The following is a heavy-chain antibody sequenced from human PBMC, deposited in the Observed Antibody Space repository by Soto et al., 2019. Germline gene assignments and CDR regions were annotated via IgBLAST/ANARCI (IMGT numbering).Heavy chain of an antibody. Sequence: GGSLRLSCAASGFTFSNAWMTWVRQAPGKGLEWVGRIKSKTDGGTTDHATPVKGRFAISRDDSKNTLYLQMNSLKAEDTAVYYCTTTPYSSTGGAITFDIWGQGTMVTVSS. CDR3: TTTPYSSTGGAITFDI. V-gene: IGHV3-15*01. D-gene: IGHD2-2*01. CDR2: IKSKTDGGTT. J-gene: IGHJ3*02. CDR1: GFTFSNAW.